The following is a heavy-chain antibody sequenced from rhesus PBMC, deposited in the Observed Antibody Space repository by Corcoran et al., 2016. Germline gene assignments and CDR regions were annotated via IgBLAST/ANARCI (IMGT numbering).Heavy chain of an antibody. CDR2: SSGSVGST. CDR3: ARGTSSWSPYGYFDY. J-gene: IGHJ4*01. Sequence: QVQLQESGPGLVKPSETLSLTCAVSGGSISDSYYWSWIRQPPGKGLAWIGYSSGSVGSTCSNPSLKLPVPISTTTAKNQFSLKLSSVTAADTAVYYCARGTSSWSPYGYFDYWGQGVLVTVSS. V-gene: IGHV4-106*01. CDR1: GGSISDSYY. D-gene: IGHD6-13*01.